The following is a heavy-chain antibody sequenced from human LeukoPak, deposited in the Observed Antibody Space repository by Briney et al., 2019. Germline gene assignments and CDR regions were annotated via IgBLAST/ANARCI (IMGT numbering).Heavy chain of an antibody. CDR3: ARGVASGIVVVPATTRGGNYFDY. V-gene: IGHV1-8*01. Sequence: ASVKVSCKASGYTFTSYDINWVRQATGQGLEWMGWMNPNSGNTGYAQKFQGRVTMTRNTSISTAYMELSSLRSEDTAVYYCARGVASGIVVVPATTRGGNYFDYWGQGTVVTVSS. CDR2: MNPNSGNT. J-gene: IGHJ4*02. D-gene: IGHD2-2*01. CDR1: GYTFTSYD.